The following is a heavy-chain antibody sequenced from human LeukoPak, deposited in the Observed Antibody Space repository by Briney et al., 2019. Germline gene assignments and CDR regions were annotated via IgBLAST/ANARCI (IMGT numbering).Heavy chain of an antibody. CDR2: IYGGSST. D-gene: IGHD2-21*02. CDR3: AKVKTDILIPDS. CDR1: GFTVSTND. V-gene: IGHV3-66*01. Sequence: GGSLRLSCAASGFTVSTNDMTWVRQAPGRGLEWVSAIYGGSSTHYADSVKGRFIISRDNSKNTLYLQMNSLTSADTAVYYCAKVKTDILIPDSWGQGTLVTVSS. J-gene: IGHJ4*02.